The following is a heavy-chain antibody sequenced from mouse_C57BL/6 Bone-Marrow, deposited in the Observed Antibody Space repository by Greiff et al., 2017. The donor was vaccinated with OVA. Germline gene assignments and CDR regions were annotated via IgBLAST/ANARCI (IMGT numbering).Heavy chain of an antibody. D-gene: IGHD4-1*01. Sequence: EVQRVESGGGLVKPGGSLKLSCAASGFTFSDYGMHWVRQAPEKGLEWVAYISSGSSPIYYADTVKGRFTISSANAKNTLFLQLTSPRSVGTAMYYGARPNLLTGAWFAFWGQGTLVTVSA. J-gene: IGHJ3*01. CDR2: ISSGSSPI. CDR1: GFTFSDYG. V-gene: IGHV5-17*01. CDR3: ARPNLLTGAWFAF.